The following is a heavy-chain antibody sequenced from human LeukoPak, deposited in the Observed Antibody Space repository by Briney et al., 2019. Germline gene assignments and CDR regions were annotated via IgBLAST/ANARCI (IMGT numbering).Heavy chain of an antibody. CDR3: VRGLAASSNY. CDR2: IYAGGNT. V-gene: IGHV3-53*01. D-gene: IGHD1-26*01. J-gene: IGHJ4*02. CDR1: TFTVSTNY. Sequence: PGGSLRLSCAASTFTVSTNYMSWVRQAPGKGLEWVSVIYAGGNTNYADSVKGRFTISRDNSKNTVYLQMNSLRAEDTAVYYCVRGLAASSNYWGQGTLASVSS.